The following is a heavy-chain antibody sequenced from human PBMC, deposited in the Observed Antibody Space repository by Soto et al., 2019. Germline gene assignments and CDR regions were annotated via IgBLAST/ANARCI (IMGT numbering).Heavy chain of an antibody. CDR2: IKSYTNGGTT. V-gene: IGHV3-15*01. CDR1: GFTFSNAW. Sequence: LRLSCAASGFTFSNAWMSWVRQAPGKGLEWVGRIKSYTNGGTTDYAAPVKGRFAISRDDSKNTLYLQMNSLKAEDAGVYYCTTDDPINKYWGQGTLVTVSS. J-gene: IGHJ4*02. CDR3: TTDDPINKY.